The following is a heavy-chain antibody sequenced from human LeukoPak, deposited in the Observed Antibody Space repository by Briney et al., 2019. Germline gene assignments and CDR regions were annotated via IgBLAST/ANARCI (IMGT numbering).Heavy chain of an antibody. D-gene: IGHD6-13*01. V-gene: IGHV1-2*02. Sequence: ASVKVSCKASGYTFTSYAMNWVRQAPGQGLEWMGWINPNSGGTNYAQKFQGRVTMTRDTSISTAYMELSRLRSDDTAVYYCARDWAAAAATDYWGQGTLVTVSS. J-gene: IGHJ4*02. CDR1: GYTFTSYA. CDR2: INPNSGGT. CDR3: ARDWAAAAATDY.